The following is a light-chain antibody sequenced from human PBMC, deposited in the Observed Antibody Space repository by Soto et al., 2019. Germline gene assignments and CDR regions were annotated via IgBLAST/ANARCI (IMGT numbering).Light chain of an antibody. CDR3: QQYGSSVWT. CDR1: QSVSSSY. Sequence: EIVLTQSPGTLSLSPGERATLSCRASQSVSSSYLAWYQQKPGQAPRLLIYGASSRATGIPDRFSGSGSGTDFTLTISMLDPEHFSVYYCQQYGSSVWTFGQGTKVEIK. V-gene: IGKV3-20*01. J-gene: IGKJ1*01. CDR2: GAS.